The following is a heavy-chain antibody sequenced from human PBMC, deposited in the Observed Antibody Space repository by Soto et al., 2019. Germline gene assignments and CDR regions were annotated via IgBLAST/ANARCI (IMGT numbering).Heavy chain of an antibody. CDR2: IYYSGIT. CDR3: ARAPPRGVVVVPAAIRGGYYYYGMDV. J-gene: IGHJ6*02. V-gene: IGHV4-39*01. Sequence: SETLSLTCTVSGVSISNSSYYWCWIRRPPGKGLEWIGTIYYSGITYYNPSLKSRVTISVDTSKNQFSLKLTSVTAADTAVYYCARAPPRGVVVVPAAIRGGYYYYGMDVWGQGTTVTVSS. CDR1: GVSISNSSYY. D-gene: IGHD2-2*02.